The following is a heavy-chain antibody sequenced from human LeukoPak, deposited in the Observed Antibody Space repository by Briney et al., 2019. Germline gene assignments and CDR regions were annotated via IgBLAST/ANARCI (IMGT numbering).Heavy chain of an antibody. D-gene: IGHD3-16*01. Sequence: ASVKVSCKASGDTSSSYAISWVRQAPGRGLEWVGGIIPIYGTANYAQKFQGRVTITTDESTTTAYMELSSLRSEDTAVYYCARSPSAHWGRDYHYYMDVWGKGTTVIVSS. V-gene: IGHV1-69*05. J-gene: IGHJ6*03. CDR3: ARSPSAHWGRDYHYYMDV. CDR1: GDTSSSYA. CDR2: IIPIYGTA.